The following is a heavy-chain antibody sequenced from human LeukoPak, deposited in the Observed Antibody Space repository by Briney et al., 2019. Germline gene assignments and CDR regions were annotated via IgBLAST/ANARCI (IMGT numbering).Heavy chain of an antibody. CDR2: IFYGST. J-gene: IGHJ2*01. D-gene: IGHD1-1*01. V-gene: IGHV4-59*01. CDR1: GGSISGSY. CDR3: GRGGTEGGLEISFFFDL. Sequence: SETLSLTCTVSGGSISGSYWSWIRQPPGKGLEWIGYIFYGSTNYNPSLKSRVTISVDTSKNQFSLKLSSVTAADTAVYYWGRGGTEGGLEISFFFDLWGRGTLVTVSS.